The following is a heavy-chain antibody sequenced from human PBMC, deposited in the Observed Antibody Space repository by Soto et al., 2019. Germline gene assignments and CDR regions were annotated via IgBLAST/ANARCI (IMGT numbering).Heavy chain of an antibody. CDR3: ARDRYDSSGYVIIDAFDI. J-gene: IGHJ3*02. D-gene: IGHD3-22*01. CDR1: GGSISSSNW. V-gene: IGHV4-4*02. CDR2: IYHSGST. Sequence: QVQLQESGPGLVKPSGTLSLTCAVSGGSISSSNWWSWVRHPPGKGLEWIGEIYHSGSTNYNPSLKSRVTISVDKSKNQFSLKLISVTAADTAVYYCARDRYDSSGYVIIDAFDIWGQGIMVTVSS.